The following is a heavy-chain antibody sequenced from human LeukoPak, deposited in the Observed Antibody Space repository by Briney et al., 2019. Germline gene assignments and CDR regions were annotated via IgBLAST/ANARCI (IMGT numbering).Heavy chain of an antibody. V-gene: IGHV4-4*08. CDR2: ILISGST. J-gene: IGHJ6*02. Sequence: SETLSLTCTVSGDSIGSYYRTWIRQPPGKGLEWIGNILISGSTNYTPSLKSRVTMSVDTSKKQFSLRLNSVTAADTAVYYCAREKTVLHYYYGMDVWGQGTTVTVSS. D-gene: IGHD4-17*01. CDR1: GDSIGSYY. CDR3: AREKTVLHYYYGMDV.